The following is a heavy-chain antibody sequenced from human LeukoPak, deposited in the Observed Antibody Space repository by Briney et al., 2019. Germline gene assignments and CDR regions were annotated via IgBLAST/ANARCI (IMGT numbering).Heavy chain of an antibody. CDR2: ISSSSSYI. Sequence: GGSLRLSCAASGFTFSSYSMNWVRQAPGKGLEWVSSISSSSSYIYYADSVKGRFTISRDNAKNSLYLQMNSLRAEDTAVYYCARAPIVGVPDIWGQGTMVTVSS. CDR3: ARAPIVGVPDI. V-gene: IGHV3-21*01. D-gene: IGHD1-26*01. CDR1: GFTFSSYS. J-gene: IGHJ3*02.